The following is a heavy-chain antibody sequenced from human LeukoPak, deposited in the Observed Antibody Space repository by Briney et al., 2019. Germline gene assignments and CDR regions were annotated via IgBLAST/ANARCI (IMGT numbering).Heavy chain of an antibody. V-gene: IGHV3-74*01. CDR2: IKSDGITI. D-gene: IGHD1-20*01. CDR3: LRDLNWSLDQ. J-gene: IGHJ4*02. Sequence: GGSLRLSCAAPGFTFSNYMMHWVRQAPGKGLVWVSRIKSDGITITYADSVKGRFTISRDNAKNTLYLQMNSLRAEDTAVYYCLRDLNWSLDQWGQGTLVTVSS. CDR1: GFTFSNYM.